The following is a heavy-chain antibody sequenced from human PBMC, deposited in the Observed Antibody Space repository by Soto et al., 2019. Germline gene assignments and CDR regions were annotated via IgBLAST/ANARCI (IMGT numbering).Heavy chain of an antibody. J-gene: IGHJ4*02. Sequence: EVQLVESGGGLVKPGGSLRLSCAASGFTFSSYSMNWVRQAPGKGLEWVSSISSSSSYIYYADSVKGRFTISRDNAKNSLYLQMNSLRAEDTAVYYCARDNLLTRYSSGWYFYWGQGTLVTVSS. D-gene: IGHD6-19*01. CDR2: ISSSSSYI. CDR3: ARDNLLTRYSSGWYFY. CDR1: GFTFSSYS. V-gene: IGHV3-21*01.